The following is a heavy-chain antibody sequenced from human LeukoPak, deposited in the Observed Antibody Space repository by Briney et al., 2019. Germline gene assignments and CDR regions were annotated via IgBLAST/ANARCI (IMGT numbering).Heavy chain of an antibody. J-gene: IGHJ4*02. CDR3: ASPSRGYCSGGSCYNFIFDY. CDR2: INPNSGGT. V-gene: IGHV1-2*02. CDR1: GYTFTGYY. D-gene: IGHD2-15*01. Sequence: ASVKVSCKASGYTFTGYYMHWVRQAPGQGLEWMGWINPNSGGTNYAQKFQGRVTMTRDASISTAYMELSSLRSEDTAVYYCASPSRGYCSGGSCYNFIFDYWGQGTLVTVSS.